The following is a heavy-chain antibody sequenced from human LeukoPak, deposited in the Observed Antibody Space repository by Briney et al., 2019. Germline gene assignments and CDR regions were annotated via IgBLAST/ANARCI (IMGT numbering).Heavy chain of an antibody. J-gene: IGHJ6*04. D-gene: IGHD6-13*01. Sequence: ASVKVSCKVSGYTLTELSMHWVRQAPGKGLEWMGGFDPEDGETIYAQKFQGRVTMTEDTSTDTAYMELSSLRSEDTAVYYSATGAGPPIAAADHYYYYYGMDVWGKGTTVTVSS. CDR3: ATGAGPPIAAADHYYYYYGMDV. CDR2: FDPEDGET. CDR1: GYTLTELS. V-gene: IGHV1-24*01.